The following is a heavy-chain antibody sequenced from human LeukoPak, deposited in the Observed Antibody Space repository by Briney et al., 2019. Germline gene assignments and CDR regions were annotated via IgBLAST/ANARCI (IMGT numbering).Heavy chain of an antibody. Sequence: SETLSLTCAVSGGSITSTNWWSWVRQPPGKGLEWIGEVHLNGATNYNPSLESRFSMSIDKSNNHLSLEVTSVTAADTAMYYCTRESGAFSPFGFWGQGTLVTVSS. CDR2: VHLNGAT. CDR3: TRESGAFSPFGF. CDR1: GGSITSTNW. D-gene: IGHD1-26*01. V-gene: IGHV4-4*02. J-gene: IGHJ4*02.